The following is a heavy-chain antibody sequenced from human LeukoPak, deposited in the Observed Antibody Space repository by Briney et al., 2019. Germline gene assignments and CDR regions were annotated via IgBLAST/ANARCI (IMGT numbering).Heavy chain of an antibody. CDR3: ARAKLDSTLSQPGYCYYYYMDV. CDR1: GGFISSGSYY. Sequence: SQTLSLTCTVSGGFISSGSYYWSWIRQPAGKGLEWIGHIYTSGSTKYNPSLKSRVTISVDTSKKQFSLKLNSVSAADTAVYYCARAKLDSTLSQPGYCYYYYMDVWGKGTTVTVSS. CDR2: IYTSGST. D-gene: IGHD6-6*01. V-gene: IGHV4-61*09. J-gene: IGHJ6*03.